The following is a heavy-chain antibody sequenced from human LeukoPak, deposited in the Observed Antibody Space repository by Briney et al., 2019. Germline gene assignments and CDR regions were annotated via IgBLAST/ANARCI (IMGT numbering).Heavy chain of an antibody. V-gene: IGHV1-46*01. CDR2: IRPSGGTT. Sequence: ASVKVSCKASGYTFTTCYIHWVRQAPGQGLEWMGIIRPSGGTTIYAQKFQGRVTMTRDTSTSTVYMELSSLRSEDTAVYYCARIEVLAAKMGDWGQGTLVTVSS. CDR3: ARIEVLAAKMGD. D-gene: IGHD6-25*01. CDR1: GYTFTTCY. J-gene: IGHJ4*02.